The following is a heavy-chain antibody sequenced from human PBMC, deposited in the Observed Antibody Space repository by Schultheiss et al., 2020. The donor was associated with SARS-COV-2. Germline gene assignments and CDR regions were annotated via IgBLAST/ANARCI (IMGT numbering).Heavy chain of an antibody. CDR2: ISSSGSTI. V-gene: IGHV3-23*01. D-gene: IGHD4-11*01. Sequence: GGSLRLSCAASGFTFSSYALSWVRQAPGRGLEWVAYISSSGSTIYYAASVKGRFIISRDKSKNTVYRQMNSLTAEKTDVYYCAKDRVPDSKWRIDYWGQGALVTVSS. CDR3: AKDRVPDSKWRIDY. CDR1: GFTFSSYA. J-gene: IGHJ4*02.